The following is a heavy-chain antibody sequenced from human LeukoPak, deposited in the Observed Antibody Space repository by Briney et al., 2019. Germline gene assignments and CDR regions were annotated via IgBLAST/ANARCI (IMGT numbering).Heavy chain of an antibody. CDR1: GGSISSSSYY. J-gene: IGHJ5*02. CDR3: ARCYDFWSGYYRLFDP. V-gene: IGHV4-39*01. Sequence: SETLSLTCTVPGGSISSSSYYWGWIRQPPGKGLEWIGSIYYSGSTYYNPSLKSRVTISVDTSKNQFSLKLSSVTAADTAVYYCARCYDFWSGYYRLFDPWGQGTLVTVSS. D-gene: IGHD3-3*01. CDR2: IYYSGST.